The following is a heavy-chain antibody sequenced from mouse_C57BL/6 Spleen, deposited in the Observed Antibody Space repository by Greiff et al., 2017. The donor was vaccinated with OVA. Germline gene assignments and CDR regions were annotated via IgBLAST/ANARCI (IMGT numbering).Heavy chain of an antibody. D-gene: IGHD2-2*01. CDR3: ARPLSTMVNTWFAY. CDR1: GYTFTSYW. CDR2: INPCNGGT. Sequence: QVQLQQPGTELVKPGASVKLSCKASGYTFTSYWMHWVKQRPGQGLEWIGNINPCNGGTNYNEKFKSKATLTVDKSSSTAYMQLSSLTSEDSAVYYCARPLSTMVNTWFAYWGQGTLVTVSA. V-gene: IGHV1-53*01. J-gene: IGHJ3*01.